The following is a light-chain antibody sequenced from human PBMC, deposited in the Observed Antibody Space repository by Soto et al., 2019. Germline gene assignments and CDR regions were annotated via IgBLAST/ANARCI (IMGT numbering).Light chain of an antibody. CDR3: KQAHNLPVT. Sequence: IQFTQSPSSLSASVGDRVTITCRASQSISSYLHWYQQKPGKAPKLLVYAASNLQSGVPSRFSASGSGTEFNLTINSLQHEDFGVYYCKQAHNLPVTFGGGTKVDIK. CDR1: QSISSY. V-gene: IGKV1-39*01. CDR2: AAS. J-gene: IGKJ4*01.